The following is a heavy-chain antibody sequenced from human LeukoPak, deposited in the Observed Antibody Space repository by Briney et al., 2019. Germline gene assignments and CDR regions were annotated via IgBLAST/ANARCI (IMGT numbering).Heavy chain of an antibody. V-gene: IGHV1-2*02. J-gene: IGHJ1*01. D-gene: IGHD3-22*01. CDR3: ARGYYDSSDYEYFQH. CDR2: INPNSGGT. CDR1: GYTFIDYY. Sequence: ASVKVSCKASGYTFIDYYLHWVRQAPGQGLEWMGWINPNSGGTNSAQKFQGRVTMTRDTSIITAYMELSRLRSDDTAVYFCARGYYDSSDYEYFQHWGQGTLVTVSS.